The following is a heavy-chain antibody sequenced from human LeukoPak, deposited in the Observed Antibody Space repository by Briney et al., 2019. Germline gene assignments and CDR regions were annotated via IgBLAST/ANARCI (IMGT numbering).Heavy chain of an antibody. CDR1: GYTFTGYY. Sequence: GASVKVSCTASGYTFTGYYMHWVRQAPGQGLEWMGWINPNSGGTNYAQKFQGWVTMTRDTSISTAYMELSRLRSDDTAVYYCAASYYYDSSKGYYYYYGMDVWGQGTTVTVSS. CDR3: AASYYYDSSKGYYYYYGMDV. J-gene: IGHJ6*02. D-gene: IGHD3-22*01. CDR2: INPNSGGT. V-gene: IGHV1-2*04.